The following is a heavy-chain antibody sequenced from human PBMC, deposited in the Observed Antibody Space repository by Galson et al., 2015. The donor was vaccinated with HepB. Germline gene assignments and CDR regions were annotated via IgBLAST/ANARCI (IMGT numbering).Heavy chain of an antibody. CDR1: GITVATNF. V-gene: IGHV3-66*01. CDR3: ARESDWSYDY. Sequence: CAASGITVATNFMSWVRRAPGRGLEWVSDIYIGGNTYYAHSVEGRFTISRDHSKNTLYLQMNSLRAEDTAVYYCARESDWSYDYWGQGTLVTVSS. CDR2: IYIGGNT. D-gene: IGHD2-21*01. J-gene: IGHJ4*02.